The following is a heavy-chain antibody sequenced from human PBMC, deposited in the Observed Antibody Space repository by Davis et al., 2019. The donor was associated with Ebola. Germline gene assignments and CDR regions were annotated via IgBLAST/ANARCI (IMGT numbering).Heavy chain of an antibody. V-gene: IGHV3-23*01. J-gene: IGHJ6*04. Sequence: GESLKISCPDSVITFSSYAMTWVRQAPGKGLEWVPAISGSGGSTYYADSVKGRFTISRDNSKKTLYLQMNSLRAEDTAVYYCAKSGLSFGVVKYHYGMDVWGKGTTVTVSS. CDR3: AKSGLSFGVVKYHYGMDV. CDR2: ISGSGGST. D-gene: IGHD3-3*01. CDR1: VITFSSYA.